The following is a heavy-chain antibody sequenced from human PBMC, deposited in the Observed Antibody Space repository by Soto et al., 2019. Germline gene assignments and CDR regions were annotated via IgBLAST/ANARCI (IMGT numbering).Heavy chain of an antibody. CDR3: ARVGAYFGEFDYFDY. D-gene: IGHD3-10*01. V-gene: IGHV3-21*01. CDR1: GFTFSSYS. J-gene: IGHJ4*02. Sequence: EVQLVESGGGLVKPGGSLRRSCAASGFTFSSYSMNWVRQAPGKGLEWVSSISRNSDYIYYSDSVKGRFIISRDNARTSLYLHMNSLRAEDTAVYYCARVGAYFGEFDYFDYWGQGALVTASS. CDR2: ISRNSDYI.